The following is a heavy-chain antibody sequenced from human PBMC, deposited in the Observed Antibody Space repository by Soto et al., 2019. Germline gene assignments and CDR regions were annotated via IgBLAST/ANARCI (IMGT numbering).Heavy chain of an antibody. V-gene: IGHV1-18*01. CDR1: GYIFTLFG. D-gene: IGHD3-16*02. J-gene: IGHJ4*02. CDR2: TTAYNGDT. Sequence: QVQLLQSGAEVRKPGASVKVSCKTSGYIFTLFGISWVRQAPGQGREWMGWTTAYNGDTKYAQKFQGRVTLTTDTATSTAYMQLTGLRSDDTAEYFCARGGQYRYFDYWGQGTLVTVSS. CDR3: ARGGQYRYFDY.